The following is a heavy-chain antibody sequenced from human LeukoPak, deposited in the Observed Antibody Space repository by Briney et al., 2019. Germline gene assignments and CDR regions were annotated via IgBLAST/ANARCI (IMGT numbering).Heavy chain of an antibody. CDR2: IYPGDSDT. J-gene: IGHJ4*02. Sequence: GESLKISCKGSGYSFTSYWIGWVRQMPGKGLEWMGIIYPGDSDTRYSPSLQGQVTISADKSINTAYLRWNSLKASDTAIYYCARFVGACSGGNCYSDYWGQGTLVTVSS. D-gene: IGHD2-15*01. CDR1: GYSFTSYW. V-gene: IGHV5-51*01. CDR3: ARFVGACSGGNCYSDY.